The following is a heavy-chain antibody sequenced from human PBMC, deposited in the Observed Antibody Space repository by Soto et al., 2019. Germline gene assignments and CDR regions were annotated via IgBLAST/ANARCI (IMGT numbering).Heavy chain of an antibody. J-gene: IGHJ4*02. CDR2: ITFRGDYT. V-gene: IGHV3-23*01. Sequence: EVQLLESGGGLVSPGGSLRLSCAASGFTFSSYAMSWVRQAPGKGLEWLAGITFRGDYTYYADSVKGRFSLSRDNSRNRLDLQMNNLKVEETALYYCAKLGTMGVFDNWGQGTLLTVSS. CDR3: AKLGTMGVFDN. CDR1: GFTFSSYA. D-gene: IGHD1-26*01.